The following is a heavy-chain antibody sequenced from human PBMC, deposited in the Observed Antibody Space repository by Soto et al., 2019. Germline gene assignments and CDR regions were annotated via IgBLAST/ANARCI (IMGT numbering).Heavy chain of an antibody. Sequence: PGGSLRLSCAASGFTFSSYAMSWVRQAPGKGLEWVSAITGSGDSTYYADSVKGRFTVSRDNSKNTLYLQMNSLRAEDTAVYYFAKVFVFTIREGFDYWGLGNLVTVSS. V-gene: IGHV3-23*01. D-gene: IGHD3-3*01. CDR1: GFTFSSYA. CDR2: ITGSGDST. J-gene: IGHJ4*02. CDR3: AKVFVFTIREGFDY.